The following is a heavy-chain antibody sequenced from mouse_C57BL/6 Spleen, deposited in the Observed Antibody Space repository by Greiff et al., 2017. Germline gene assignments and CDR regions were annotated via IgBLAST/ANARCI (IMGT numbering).Heavy chain of an antibody. CDR3: ARDPVTTVAGAAY. D-gene: IGHD1-1*01. V-gene: IGHV5-4*01. CDR2: ISDGGSYT. CDR1: GFTFSSYA. Sequence: EVQVVESGGGLVKPGGSLKLSCAASGFTFSSYAMSWVRQTPEKRLEWVATISDGGSYTYYPDNVKGRFTISRDNAKNNLYLQMSHLKSEDTAMYYCARDPVTTVAGAAYWGQGTLVTVSA. J-gene: IGHJ3*01.